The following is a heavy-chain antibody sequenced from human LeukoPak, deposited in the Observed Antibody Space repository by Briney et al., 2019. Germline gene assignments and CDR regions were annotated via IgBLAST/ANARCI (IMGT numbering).Heavy chain of an antibody. CDR1: GFTFSTYG. Sequence: PGGSLRLSCAASGFTFSTYGMTWVRQAPGKGLEWVSAISGSGGGTYFADSVKGRFTISRDNSKNTLYLQMNSLRAEDTAVYYCARDMELRYFDWLPSEGCFDYWGQGTVVTVSS. V-gene: IGHV3-23*01. J-gene: IGHJ4*02. CDR3: ARDMELRYFDWLPSEGCFDY. D-gene: IGHD3-9*01. CDR2: ISGSGGGT.